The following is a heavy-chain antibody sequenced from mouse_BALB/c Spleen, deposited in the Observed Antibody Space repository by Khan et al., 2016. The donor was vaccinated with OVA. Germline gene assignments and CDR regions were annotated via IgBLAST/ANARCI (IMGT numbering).Heavy chain of an antibody. CDR2: VNPSNSYT. V-gene: IGHV1-4*01. CDR3: EREAAYHEYGDWFAY. Sequence: QVQLQQSGAELARPWASVKMSCKASGYTFTSYTMHWVRQRPGQAPEWIGHVNPSNSYTNYNQNFKDKVTLIVDKSSSTVYMQLSSLTSEDSAVYYSEREAAYHEYGDWFAYWGQGTLVTVSA. J-gene: IGHJ3*01. D-gene: IGHD6-1*01. CDR1: GYTFTSYT.